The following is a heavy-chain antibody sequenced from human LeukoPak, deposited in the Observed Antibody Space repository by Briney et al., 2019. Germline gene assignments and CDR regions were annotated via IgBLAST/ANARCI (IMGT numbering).Heavy chain of an antibody. Sequence: KPGGSLRLSCAASGFTFSSYGMHWVRQAPGKGLEWVAFIRYDGSNKYYADSVKGRFTISRDNSKNALYLQMNSLRAEDTAVYYCARGLLEWLSNDASDIWGQGTMVTVSS. V-gene: IGHV3-30*02. CDR2: IRYDGSNK. CDR1: GFTFSSYG. CDR3: ARGLLEWLSNDASDI. D-gene: IGHD3-3*01. J-gene: IGHJ3*02.